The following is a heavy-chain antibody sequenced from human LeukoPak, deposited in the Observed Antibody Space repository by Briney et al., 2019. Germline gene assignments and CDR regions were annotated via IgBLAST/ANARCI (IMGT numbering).Heavy chain of an antibody. Sequence: SETLSLTCTVSGGSITSSSYYWGWIRQPPGKGLEWIGSIYYSGSTYYNPSLKSRVTISVDTSKNQFSLILTSVTAADTALYYCARHVSMVRGVIRPPGYWGQGTLVTVSS. J-gene: IGHJ4*02. D-gene: IGHD3-10*01. CDR3: ARHVSMVRGVIRPPGY. CDR2: IYYSGST. V-gene: IGHV4-39*01. CDR1: GGSITSSSYY.